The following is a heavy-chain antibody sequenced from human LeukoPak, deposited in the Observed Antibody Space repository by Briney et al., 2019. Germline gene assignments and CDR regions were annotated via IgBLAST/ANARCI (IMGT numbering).Heavy chain of an antibody. CDR3: AREGVDTAMARYPDY. CDR1: GGSISSGSYY. Sequence: SETLSLTCTVSGGSISSGSYYWSWIRQPAGKGLEWIGRIYTSGSTNYNPSLKSRVTISVDTSKNQFSLKLSSVTAADTAVYYCAREGVDTAMARYPDYWGQGTLVTVSS. V-gene: IGHV4-61*02. J-gene: IGHJ4*02. CDR2: IYTSGST. D-gene: IGHD5-18*01.